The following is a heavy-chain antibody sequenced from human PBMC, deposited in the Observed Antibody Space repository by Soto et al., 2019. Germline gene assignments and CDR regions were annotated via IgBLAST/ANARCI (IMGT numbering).Heavy chain of an antibody. Sequence: QVQLVQSGAEVKKPGSSVKVSCKASGGTFSSYAISWVRQAPGQGLEWMGGIIPIFGTANYAQKFQGRVTITADKSTSTAYMELSSLRSEHTAVYYCASGLHLVPAAPPYYGMDVWGQGTTVTVSS. CDR2: IIPIFGTA. CDR1: GGTFSSYA. J-gene: IGHJ6*02. CDR3: ASGLHLVPAAPPYYGMDV. V-gene: IGHV1-69*06. D-gene: IGHD2-2*01.